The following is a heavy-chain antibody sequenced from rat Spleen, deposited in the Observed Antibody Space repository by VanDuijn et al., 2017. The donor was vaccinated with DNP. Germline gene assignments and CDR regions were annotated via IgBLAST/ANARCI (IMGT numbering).Heavy chain of an antibody. V-gene: IGHV5-17*01. D-gene: IGHD4-3*01. Sequence: EVQLVESGGGLVQPGNSLKLSCAASGFTFSDYAMAWVRQSPKKGLEWVATIIYDGSRTHYRDSVKGRFTISRDDAKSTLYLQMDSLRSEDTATYYCARHNDFGGGRWDYWGQGVIVTVSS. CDR2: IIYDGSRT. CDR1: GFTFSDYA. CDR3: ARHNDFGGGRWDY. J-gene: IGHJ2*01.